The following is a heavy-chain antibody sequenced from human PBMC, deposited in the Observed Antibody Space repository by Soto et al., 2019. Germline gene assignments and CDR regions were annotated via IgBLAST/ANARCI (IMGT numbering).Heavy chain of an antibody. Sequence: QVQLVQSGAEVKKPGASVKVSCKASGYTFTSYGISWVRQAPGQGLEWMGWISAYNVNTNYAKKLQGRVTMTTDTATSTAYTELRSLRSDDTAVYYCARHSSGYSYCSFDYWGQGTLVTVSS. V-gene: IGHV1-18*01. CDR3: ARHSSGYSYCSFDY. CDR1: GYTFTSYG. J-gene: IGHJ4*02. D-gene: IGHD5-18*01. CDR2: ISAYNVNT.